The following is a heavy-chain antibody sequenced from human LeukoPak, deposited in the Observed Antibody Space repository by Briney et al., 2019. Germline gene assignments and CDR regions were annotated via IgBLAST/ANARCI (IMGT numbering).Heavy chain of an antibody. J-gene: IGHJ4*02. CDR3: ASSECNYAR. V-gene: IGHV4-59*08. Sequence: SETLFLTCTVSGGSITDYYWSCMRQPPGKGLEWIGYIHYSGSTNYNPSLKSRVTISLDTSKNQFSLKLSSVTAADTAVYYCASSECNYARWGQGTLVTVSS. CDR2: IHYSGST. CDR1: GGSITDYY. D-gene: IGHD4-11*01.